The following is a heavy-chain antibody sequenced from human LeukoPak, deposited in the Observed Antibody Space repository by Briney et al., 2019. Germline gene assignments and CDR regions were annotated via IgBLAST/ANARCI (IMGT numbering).Heavy chain of an antibody. V-gene: IGHV3-7*01. J-gene: IGHJ4*02. CDR1: GFIFSTSW. D-gene: IGHD2-15*01. CDR3: AKDRRYCSGGSCYGGSYYFDY. CDR2: INLDGSEK. Sequence: GGSLRLSCTASGFIFSTSWMTWVRQAPGKVLEWVANINLDGSEKYYVDSVKGRFTISRDNSKNTLYLQMNSLRAEDTAVYYCAKDRRYCSGGSCYGGSYYFDYWGQGTLVTVSS.